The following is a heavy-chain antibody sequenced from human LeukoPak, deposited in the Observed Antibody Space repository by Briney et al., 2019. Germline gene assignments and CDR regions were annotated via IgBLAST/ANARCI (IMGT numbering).Heavy chain of an antibody. Sequence: SETLSLTCAVYGGSFSSYSWSWIRQPPGKGLEWIGEINHSGSTNYNPSLKSRVTISVDTSKNQFSLKLSSVTAADTAVYYCARGPGGEYCSSTSCYTGYDYWGQGTLVTVSS. CDR2: INHSGST. D-gene: IGHD2-2*02. V-gene: IGHV4-34*01. CDR1: GGSFSSYS. J-gene: IGHJ4*02. CDR3: ARGPGGEYCSSTSCYTGYDY.